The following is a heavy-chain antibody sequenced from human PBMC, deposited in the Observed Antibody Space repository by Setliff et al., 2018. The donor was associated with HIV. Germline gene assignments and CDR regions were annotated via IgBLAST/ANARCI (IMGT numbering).Heavy chain of an antibody. Sequence: PSETLSLTCAVYGGSFSGYYWSWIRQPPGKGLEWIGEINHSGSTNYNMSLWSRVTISLDASRNQFSLELISVTAADTAVYYCVRDSGHRSRSTYFFPYWGQGTLVTVSS. CDR2: INHSGST. J-gene: IGHJ4*02. D-gene: IGHD6-13*01. CDR1: GGSFSGYY. CDR3: VRDSGHRSRSTYFFPY. V-gene: IGHV4-34*01.